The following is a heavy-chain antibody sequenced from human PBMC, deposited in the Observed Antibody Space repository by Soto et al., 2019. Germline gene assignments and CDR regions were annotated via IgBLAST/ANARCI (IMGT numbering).Heavy chain of an antibody. CDR3: GRLPQDYMDV. Sequence: PSETLSLTCTVSGGSISSSYWSWIRQPPGKGLEWIGYIYYSGSTNYNPSLKSRVSMSVDTSKNQFSLKLSSVTAADTAVYYCGRLPQDYMDVWGKGTMVTVSS. CDR2: IYYSGST. V-gene: IGHV4-59*08. CDR1: GGSISSSY. J-gene: IGHJ6*03.